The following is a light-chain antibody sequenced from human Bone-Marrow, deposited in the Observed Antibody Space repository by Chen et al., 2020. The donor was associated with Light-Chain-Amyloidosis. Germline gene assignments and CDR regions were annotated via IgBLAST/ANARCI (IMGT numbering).Light chain of an antibody. CDR2: EVT. CDR1: SSDVGGDNH. V-gene: IGLV2-14*01. J-gene: IGLJ1*01. Sequence: QSALTQPASVSGSPGQSITISCTGTSSDVGGDNHVSWYQQHPDKAPKLMIHEVTNRPSWVPVRVSGSTSDNTASLTISALQTEDEADYCCSSYTLTNTLVFGSGTRVTVL. CDR3: SSYTLTNTLV.